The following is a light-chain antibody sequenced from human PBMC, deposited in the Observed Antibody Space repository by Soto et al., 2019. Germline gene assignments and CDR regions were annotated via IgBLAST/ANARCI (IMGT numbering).Light chain of an antibody. CDR1: SSNIGAGYD. CDR3: QSYDTSLSVAV. Sequence: QSVLTQPPSVSGAPGQRVTISCTGSSSNIGAGYDVHWYQQVPGTVPKLLIYGNSDRPSGVPDRFSGSKSGTSASLAIAGLQADDEADYYCQSYDTSLSVAVFGGGTKVTVL. V-gene: IGLV1-40*01. CDR2: GNS. J-gene: IGLJ2*01.